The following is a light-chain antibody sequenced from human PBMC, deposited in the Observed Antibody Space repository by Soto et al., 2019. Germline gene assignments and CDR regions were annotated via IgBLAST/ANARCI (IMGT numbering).Light chain of an antibody. CDR1: QSVSSY. J-gene: IGKJ1*01. CDR3: WQYYTCPPMWT. Sequence: IMLTQSPATVSLSEGERATLSCRASQSVSSYLAWYQQKPGEAARILIYDASNRATGMPARFSGSGSGTEFSLAISSLQSAEFAVNYGWQYYTCPPMWTFGEGTKVDIK. CDR2: DAS. V-gene: IGKV3D-15*01.